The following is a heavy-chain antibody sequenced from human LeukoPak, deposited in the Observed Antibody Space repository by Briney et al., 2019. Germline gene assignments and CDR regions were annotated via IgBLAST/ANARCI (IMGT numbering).Heavy chain of an antibody. CDR3: ARAGSTGTWYFDL. CDR1: GGSISSGGYY. D-gene: IGHD3-10*01. V-gene: IGHV4-31*03. J-gene: IGHJ2*01. CDR2: IYYSGST. Sequence: SETLSLTCTVSGGSISSGGYYWSWIRQHPGKGLEWIGYIYYSGSTYYNPSLKSRVTISVDTSKNQFSLQLNSVTPEDTAVYYCARAGSTGTWYFDLWGRGILVTVSS.